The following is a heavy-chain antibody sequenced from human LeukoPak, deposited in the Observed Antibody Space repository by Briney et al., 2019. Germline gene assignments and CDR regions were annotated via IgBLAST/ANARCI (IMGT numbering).Heavy chain of an antibody. D-gene: IGHD1-1*01. CDR2: LRGDGET. Sequence: GGSLRLSCAAVGFTFSSYAMSWVRQSPARGLEWVSSLRGDGETFYADSVTGRFTLSRDESRNMVFLQLNNLRVEDTAIYYCAKVSWVANVDAVLWGQGTVVTVSS. V-gene: IGHV3-23*01. CDR1: GFTFSSYA. CDR3: AKVSWVANVDAVL. J-gene: IGHJ4*02.